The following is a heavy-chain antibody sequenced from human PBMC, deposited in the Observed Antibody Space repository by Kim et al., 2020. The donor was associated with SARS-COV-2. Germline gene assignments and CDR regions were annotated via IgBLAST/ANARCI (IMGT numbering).Heavy chain of an antibody. CDR3: ARDQHYDILTGTYGMDV. D-gene: IGHD3-9*01. CDR2: ISYDGSNK. V-gene: IGHV3-30*04. CDR1: GFTFSSYA. Sequence: GGSLRLSCAASGFTFSSYAMHWVRQAPGKGLEWVAVISYDGSNKYYADSVKGRFTISRDNSKNTLYLQMNSLRAEDTAVYYCARDQHYDILTGTYGMDVWGQGTTVTVSS. J-gene: IGHJ6*02.